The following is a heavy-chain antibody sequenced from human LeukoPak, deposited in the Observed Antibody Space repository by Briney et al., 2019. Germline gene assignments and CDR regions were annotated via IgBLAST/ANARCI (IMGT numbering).Heavy chain of an antibody. CDR1: GFTFISYW. CDR2: IKQDGSEK. D-gene: IGHD3-10*01. Sequence: GGSLRLSCAAPGFTFISYWMSWVRQAPGKGLEWVANIKQDGSEKYYVDSVKGRFTISRDNARNSLYLQMNSLRAEDTAVYYCARDILSGYFDYWGQGTLVTVSS. CDR3: ARDILSGYFDY. V-gene: IGHV3-7*01. J-gene: IGHJ4*02.